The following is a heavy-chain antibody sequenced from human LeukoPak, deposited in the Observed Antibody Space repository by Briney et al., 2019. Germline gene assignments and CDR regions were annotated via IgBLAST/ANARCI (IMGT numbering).Heavy chain of an antibody. V-gene: IGHV3-21*01. Sequence: PGGSLRLSCAASGFTFSSYSMNWVRQAPGKGLEWVSSISSSSSYIYYADSVKGRFTISRDNAKNSLYLQMNSLRAEDTAVYYCARDRGLAYYFDYWGQGTLVTVSS. J-gene: IGHJ4*02. CDR2: ISSSSSYI. CDR3: ARDRGLAYYFDY. D-gene: IGHD3-16*01. CDR1: GFTFSSYS.